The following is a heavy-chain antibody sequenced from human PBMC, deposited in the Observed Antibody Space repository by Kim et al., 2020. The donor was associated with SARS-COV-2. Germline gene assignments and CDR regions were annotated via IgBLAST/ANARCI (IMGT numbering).Heavy chain of an antibody. D-gene: IGHD2-21*02. CDR3: AREGAYCGGDCYSKGGGFDY. V-gene: IGHV1-46*01. Sequence: ASVKVSCKASGYTFTSYYMHWVRQAPGQGLEWMGIINPSGGSTSYAQKFQGRVTMTRDTSTSTVYMELSSLRSEDTAVYYCAREGAYCGGDCYSKGGGFDYWGQGTLVTVSS. CDR2: INPSGGST. CDR1: GYTFTSYY. J-gene: IGHJ4*02.